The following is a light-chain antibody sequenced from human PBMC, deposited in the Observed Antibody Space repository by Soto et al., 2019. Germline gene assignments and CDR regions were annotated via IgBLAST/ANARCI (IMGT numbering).Light chain of an antibody. Sequence: DIQMIQSPSSLSASIGDRVTISCRASQGISNDLAWYQQKPGKVPYLLIYAASTSHSGVPSRFRGSGSGTDFTLTISSLQPEDVATYYCQNYNSAPRTFGQGTKVDIK. CDR2: AAS. J-gene: IGKJ1*01. V-gene: IGKV1-27*01. CDR3: QNYNSAPRT. CDR1: QGISND.